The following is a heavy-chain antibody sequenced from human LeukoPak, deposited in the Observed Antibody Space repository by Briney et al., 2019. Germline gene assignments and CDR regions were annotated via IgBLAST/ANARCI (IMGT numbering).Heavy chain of an antibody. CDR3: ARGGVLKSVDY. V-gene: IGHV4-38-2*02. Sequence: PSETLSLTCTVSGYSISSGYYWGWIRQPPGKGLEWIGSIYHSGSTYYNPSLKSRVTISVDTSKNQFPLRLSSVTAADTAVYYCARGGVLKSVDYWGQGTLVAVSS. CDR1: GYSISSGYY. J-gene: IGHJ4*02. D-gene: IGHD3-16*01. CDR2: IYHSGST.